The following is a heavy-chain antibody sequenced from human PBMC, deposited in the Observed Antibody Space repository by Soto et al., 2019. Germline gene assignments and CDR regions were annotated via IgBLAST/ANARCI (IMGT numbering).Heavy chain of an antibody. D-gene: IGHD3-10*01. Sequence: ASVKVSCKASGYTFTSYYMHWVRQAPGQGLEWMGIITPGSGRTTYAQNFQGRVTMTRDTSTSTVYMELSSLRSEDTAVYYCARDRGKYWFDPWGQGTLVTVSS. CDR3: ARDRGKYWFDP. J-gene: IGHJ5*01. CDR2: ITPGSGRT. CDR1: GYTFTSYY. V-gene: IGHV1-46*03.